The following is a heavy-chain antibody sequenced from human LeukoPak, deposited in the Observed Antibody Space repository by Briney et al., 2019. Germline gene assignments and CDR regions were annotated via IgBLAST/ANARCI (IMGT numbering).Heavy chain of an antibody. CDR1: GFTVSSYY. V-gene: IGHV3-53*01. CDR2: IHSGGST. D-gene: IGHD5-24*01. CDR3: ARVTRDGYKDY. J-gene: IGHJ4*02. Sequence: PGGSLRLSCAASGFTVSSYYMSWVRQAPGKGLEWVSVIHSGGSTYYADSVKGRFTISRDNSKNTLYLQMNSLRAEDTAVYYCARVTRDGYKDYWGQGTLVTVSS.